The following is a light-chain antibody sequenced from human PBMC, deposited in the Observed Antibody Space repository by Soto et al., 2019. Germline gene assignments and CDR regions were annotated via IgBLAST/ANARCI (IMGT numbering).Light chain of an antibody. Sequence: DIEMTQSPSSLSASVGDSVTITCRASQDISNYLAWYQKKPGKVPKLLIYAASTLQSGVPSRFGGSGSGTDFTLTISSLQPEDVATYYCQKYNSAPRTFGQGTKVEIK. CDR2: AAS. V-gene: IGKV1-27*01. CDR1: QDISNY. J-gene: IGKJ1*01. CDR3: QKYNSAPRT.